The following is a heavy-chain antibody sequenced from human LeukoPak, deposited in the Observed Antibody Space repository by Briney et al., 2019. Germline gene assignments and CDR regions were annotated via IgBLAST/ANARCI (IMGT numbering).Heavy chain of an antibody. CDR2: ISYDGSNK. CDR1: GFTFSSYG. V-gene: IGHV3-30*18. D-gene: IGHD3-10*01. CDR3: AKERLYYGSGSYYCDFDY. Sequence: GGSLRLSCAASGFTFSSYGMHWVRQAPGKGLEWVAVISYDGSNKYYADSVKGRFTISRDNSKNTLYLQMNSLRAEDTAVYYCAKERLYYGSGSYYCDFDYWGQGTLVTVSS. J-gene: IGHJ4*02.